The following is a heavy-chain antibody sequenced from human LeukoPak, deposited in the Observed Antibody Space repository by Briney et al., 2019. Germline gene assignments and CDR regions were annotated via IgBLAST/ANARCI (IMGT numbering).Heavy chain of an antibody. CDR3: TTDIRYYGSGSYSPY. Sequence: GGSLRLSCAASGFTFSNAWMSWVRQAPGKGLEWVGRIKSKTDGGTTDYAAPVKGRFTISRDDSKNTLYLQMNSLKTEDTAVYYCTTDIRYYGSGSYSPYWGQGTLVTVSS. J-gene: IGHJ4*02. CDR2: IKSKTDGGTT. V-gene: IGHV3-15*01. CDR1: GFTFSNAW. D-gene: IGHD3-10*01.